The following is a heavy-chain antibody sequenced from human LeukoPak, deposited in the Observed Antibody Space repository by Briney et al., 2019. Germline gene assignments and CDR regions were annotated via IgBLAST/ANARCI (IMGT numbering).Heavy chain of an antibody. V-gene: IGHV3-30*18. CDR3: AKDTPTIFGVVTLPDY. CDR1: GFTFSSYG. Sequence: GRSLRLSCAASGFTFSSYGTHWVRQAPGKGLEWVAVISYDGSNKYYADSVKGRFTISRDNSKNTLYLQMNSLRAEDTAVYYCAKDTPTIFGVVTLPDYWGQGTLVTVSS. D-gene: IGHD3-3*01. J-gene: IGHJ4*02. CDR2: ISYDGSNK.